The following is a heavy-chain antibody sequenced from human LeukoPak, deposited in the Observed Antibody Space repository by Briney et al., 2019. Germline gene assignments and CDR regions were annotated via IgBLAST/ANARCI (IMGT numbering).Heavy chain of an antibody. CDR3: ARAYEYACNY. J-gene: IGHJ4*02. Sequence: GGSLRLSCAASGFTFSSYAMHWVRQAPGKGLEWVAVISYDGSNKYYADSVKGRFTISRDNSKNTLYLQMNSLRAEDTAVYYCARAYEYACNYWGQGTLVTVSS. CDR2: ISYDGSNK. CDR1: GFTFSSYA. V-gene: IGHV3-30-3*01. D-gene: IGHD2/OR15-2a*01.